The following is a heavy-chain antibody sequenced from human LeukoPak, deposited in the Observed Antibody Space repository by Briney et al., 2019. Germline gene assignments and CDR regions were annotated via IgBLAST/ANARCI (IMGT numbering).Heavy chain of an antibody. D-gene: IGHD6-13*01. CDR1: GYTFTAYY. V-gene: IGHV1-2*02. CDR3: ARDRPHTDAWYEGRDY. Sequence: ASVKVSCKASGYTFTAYYMHWVRQAPGQGLEWMGWINPNSGDTNYAQKFQGRVTMTSDTSISAAYMELNRLTYDDTAVYYCARDRPHTDAWYEGRDYWGQGTLVTVSS. CDR2: INPNSGDT. J-gene: IGHJ4*02.